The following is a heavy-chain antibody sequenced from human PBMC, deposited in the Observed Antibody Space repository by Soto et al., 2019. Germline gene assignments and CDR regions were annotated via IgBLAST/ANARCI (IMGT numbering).Heavy chain of an antibody. CDR2: IDWDDDK. Sequence: SGPTLVNPTQTLTLTCTFSGFSLSTSGMCVSWIRQPPGKALEWLALIDWDDDKYYSTSLKTRLTISKDTSKNQVVLTMTNMDLVDTATYYCARIRNTRGSGWYYFDYWGQGTLVTVSS. J-gene: IGHJ4*02. CDR3: ARIRNTRGSGWYYFDY. D-gene: IGHD6-19*01. CDR1: GFSLSTSGMC. V-gene: IGHV2-70*01.